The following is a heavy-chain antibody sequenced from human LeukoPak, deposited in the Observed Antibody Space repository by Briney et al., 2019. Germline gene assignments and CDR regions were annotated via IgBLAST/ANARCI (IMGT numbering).Heavy chain of an antibody. CDR1: GFSISNYA. CDR3: ARSVVVTAPFDY. J-gene: IGHJ4*02. V-gene: IGHV3-64*01. CDR2: ISVNGGST. Sequence: PGGSLRLSCAASGFSISNYAMHWVRQAPGKGLGYVSGISVNGGSTYYANSVKGRFTISRDTSKNTLCLQMGGLRPEDMAVYYCARSVVVTAPFDYWGQGTLVTVSS. D-gene: IGHD2-21*02.